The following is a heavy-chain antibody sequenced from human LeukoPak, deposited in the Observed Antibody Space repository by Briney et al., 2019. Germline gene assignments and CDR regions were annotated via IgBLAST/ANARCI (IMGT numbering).Heavy chain of an antibody. CDR2: INPNSGGT. CDR1: GYTFTCYY. J-gene: IGHJ4*02. V-gene: IGHV1-2*06. CDR3: ARDYTVRGVRLFDY. D-gene: IGHD3-10*01. Sequence: GASVKVSFKASGYTFTCYYMHWVRQAPGQGLEWVGRINPNSGGTNYAQTYQGRGTMTRDTSISTPYMELSRLRSDDTAVSYCARDYTVRGVRLFDYWGQGTLVTVSS.